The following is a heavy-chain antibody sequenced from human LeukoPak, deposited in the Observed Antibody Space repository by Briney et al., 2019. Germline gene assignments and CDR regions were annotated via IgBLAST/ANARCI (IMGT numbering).Heavy chain of an antibody. J-gene: IGHJ6*04. V-gene: IGHV3-48*03. CDR1: EFTFSSYE. CDR2: ISSSGSTI. CDR3: AELGITMIGGV. Sequence: GGSLRLSCSVSEFTFSSYEMNWVRQAPGKGLEWVSYISSSGSTIYYADSVKGRFTISRDNAKNSLYLQMNSLGAEDTAVYYCAELGITMIGGVWGKGTTVTISS. D-gene: IGHD3-10*02.